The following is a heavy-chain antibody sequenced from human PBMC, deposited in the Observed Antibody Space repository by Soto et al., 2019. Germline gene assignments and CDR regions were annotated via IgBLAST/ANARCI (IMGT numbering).Heavy chain of an antibody. CDR2: IRYSGNT. Sequence: QVQLQESGPGLVKPSQTLSLTCTVSGGSINDGAYYWNWVRQHPEKGLEWIGYIRYSGNTYYNPSLKSRVIISXXTXKXXFSLXXXXXXXXXXXXXXXXXXXXXXXXXXXXXXGQGTPVTVSS. J-gene: IGHJ4*02. CDR3: XXXXXXXXXXXXXXX. V-gene: IGHV4-31*03. CDR1: GGSINDGAYY.